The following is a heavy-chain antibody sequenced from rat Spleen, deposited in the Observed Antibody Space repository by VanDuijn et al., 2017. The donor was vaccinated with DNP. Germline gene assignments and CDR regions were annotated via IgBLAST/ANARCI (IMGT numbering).Heavy chain of an antibody. CDR2: ITSNGGAT. V-gene: IGHV5-31*01. Sequence: EVHLAETGGGLVQPGRSLKLSCVVSGFTFSYYWMTWVRQVPGKGLEWLASITSNGGATYYLDSVKGRFTISRDDAQDTLYLQMNSLRSEDTATYYCARASYYYSGPYFDCWGQGVMVTVSS. J-gene: IGHJ2*01. CDR1: GFTFSYYW. D-gene: IGHD1-1*01. CDR3: ARASYYYSGPYFDC.